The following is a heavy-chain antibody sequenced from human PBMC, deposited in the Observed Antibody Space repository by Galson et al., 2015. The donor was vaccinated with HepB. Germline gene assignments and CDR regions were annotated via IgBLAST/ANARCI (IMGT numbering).Heavy chain of an antibody. CDR2: MNPNSGNT. V-gene: IGHV1-8*01. CDR1: GYTFTSYD. Sequence: SVKVSCKASGYTFTSYDINWVRQATGQGLEWMGWMNPNSGNTGYAQKFQGRVTITADESTSTAYMELSSLRSEDTAVYYCARPSGYCSSTSCQMDGYYYYYMDVWGKGTTVTVSS. D-gene: IGHD2-2*01. J-gene: IGHJ6*03. CDR3: ARPSGYCSSTSCQMDGYYYYYMDV.